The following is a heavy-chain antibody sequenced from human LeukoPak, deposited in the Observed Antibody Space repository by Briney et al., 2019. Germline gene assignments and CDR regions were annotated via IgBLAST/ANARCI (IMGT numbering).Heavy chain of an antibody. Sequence: PGGSLRLSCAASGFTFSRYWMHWVRQAPGKGLVWVSRINTDGSSTSYADSVKGRFTISRDNAKNTLYLQMNSLRAEDTAVYYCAREAMNEMVIDYWGQGTLVTVSS. CDR2: INTDGSST. CDR1: GFTFSRYW. V-gene: IGHV3-74*01. J-gene: IGHJ4*02. CDR3: AREAMNEMVIDY. D-gene: IGHD5-24*01.